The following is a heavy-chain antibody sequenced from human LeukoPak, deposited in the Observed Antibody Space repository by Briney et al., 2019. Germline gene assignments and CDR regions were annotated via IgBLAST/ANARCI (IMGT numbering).Heavy chain of an antibody. CDR1: GGSFSGYY. CDR3: ARNDLDSSGYYLVDY. Sequence: PSETLSLTCAVYGGSFSGYYWSWIRQPPGKGLEWIGSIYYSGSTYYNPSLKSRVTISVDTSKNQFSLKLSSVTAADTAVYYCARNDLDSSGYYLVDYWGQGTLVTVSS. D-gene: IGHD3-22*01. J-gene: IGHJ4*02. V-gene: IGHV4-34*01. CDR2: IYYSGST.